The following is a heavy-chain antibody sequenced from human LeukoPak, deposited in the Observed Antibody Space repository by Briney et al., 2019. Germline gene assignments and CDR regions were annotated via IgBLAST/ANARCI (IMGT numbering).Heavy chain of an antibody. J-gene: IGHJ6*03. CDR3: ARQLWFGEPSPHDYYYYYYYMDV. CDR1: GDSVSSNSAA. Sequence: SQTLSLTCAISGDSVSSNSAAWNWIRQSPSRGLEWLGSTYYRSKWYNDYAVSVKSRITINPDTSKNQFSLQLNSVTPEDTAVYYCARQLWFGEPSPHDYYYYYYYMDVWGKGTTVTISS. D-gene: IGHD3-10*01. CDR2: TYYRSKWYN. V-gene: IGHV6-1*01.